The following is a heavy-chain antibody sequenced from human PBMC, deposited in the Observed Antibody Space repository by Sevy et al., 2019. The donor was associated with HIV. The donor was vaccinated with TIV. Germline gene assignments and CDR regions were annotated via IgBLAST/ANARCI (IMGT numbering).Heavy chain of an antibody. CDR1: GFTFNNYA. Sequence: GGSLRLSCAASGFTFNNYAMSWVRQAPGKGLEGKGLEWVSTISGGGGGTYYADSVRGRFTISRDNSKNTLYLQVNSLRVEDTAVYYCAKHYIHDIDGRYFDLWGRGTLVTVSS. V-gene: IGHV3-23*01. D-gene: IGHD4-4*01. CDR3: AKHYIHDIDGRYFDL. CDR2: ISGGGGGT. J-gene: IGHJ2*01.